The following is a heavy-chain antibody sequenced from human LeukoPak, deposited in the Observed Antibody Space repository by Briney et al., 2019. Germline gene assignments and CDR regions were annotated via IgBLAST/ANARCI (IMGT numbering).Heavy chain of an antibody. CDR1: GFTFSSYA. D-gene: IGHD3-3*01. Sequence: GGSLRLSCAASGFTFSSYAMGWVRQAPGKGLEWVSAISGSGGSTYYADSVKGRFTISRDNSKNTLYLQMNSLRAEDTAVYYCAKVPYYDFWSGHEFDYWGQGTLVTVSS. CDR2: ISGSGGST. V-gene: IGHV3-23*01. CDR3: AKVPYYDFWSGHEFDY. J-gene: IGHJ4*02.